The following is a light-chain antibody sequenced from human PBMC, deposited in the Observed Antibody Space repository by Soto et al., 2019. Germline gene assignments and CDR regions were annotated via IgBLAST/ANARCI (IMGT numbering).Light chain of an antibody. CDR2: DVT. J-gene: IGLJ3*02. CDR3: NSYTSSGAVV. CDR1: SSDVGGYNF. Sequence: QSALTQPASVSGSPGQSITISCTGTSSDVGGYNFVSWYQQHPGNAPKLIIYDVTSRPSGVSNRFSGSKSGNPASLTISGLQAEDEALYYCNSYTSSGAVVFGGGTKLTVL. V-gene: IGLV2-14*03.